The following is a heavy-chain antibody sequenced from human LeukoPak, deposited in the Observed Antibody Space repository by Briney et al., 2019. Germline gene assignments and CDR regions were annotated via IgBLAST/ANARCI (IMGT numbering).Heavy chain of an antibody. CDR2: IYYSGST. D-gene: IGHD3-16*02. CDR3: GXXPLXYXYVXXSYRYXXXXI. CDR1: GGSISSYY. V-gene: IGHV4-59*01. Sequence: SETLPLTCTVSGGSISSYYWSWIRQPPGKGLEWIGYIYYSGSTNYNPSLKSRVTISVDTSKNQFSLKLSSVTAADTAVYYCGXXPLXYXYVXXSYRYXXXXIWG. J-gene: IGHJ3*02.